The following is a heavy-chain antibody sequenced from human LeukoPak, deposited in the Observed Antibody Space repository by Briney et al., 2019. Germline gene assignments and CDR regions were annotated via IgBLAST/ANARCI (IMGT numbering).Heavy chain of an antibody. V-gene: IGHV3-30*02. D-gene: IGHD1-26*01. Sequence: GGSLRLSCAASGFTFSSYGMHWVRQAPGKGLEWVAFIRYDGSNKHYADSVKGRFTISRDNSKNTLYLQMNSLRAEDTAVYYCARDGYSGSYYFDYWGQGTLVTVSS. CDR2: IRYDGSNK. CDR3: ARDGYSGSYYFDY. J-gene: IGHJ4*02. CDR1: GFTFSSYG.